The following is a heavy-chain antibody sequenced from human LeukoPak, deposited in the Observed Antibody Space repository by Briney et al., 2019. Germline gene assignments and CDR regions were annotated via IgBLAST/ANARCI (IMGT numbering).Heavy chain of an antibody. CDR1: GGSFSGYY. D-gene: IGHD3-3*01. Sequence: SETLSLTCAVYGGSFSGYYWSWIRQPPGKGLEWIGEINHSGSTNYNPSLKSRVTISVDTSKNQFSLKLSSVTAADTAVYYCAREGPGGDDFWSGYYWGQGTLVTVSS. CDR3: AREGPGGDDFWSGYY. J-gene: IGHJ4*02. CDR2: INHSGST. V-gene: IGHV4-34*01.